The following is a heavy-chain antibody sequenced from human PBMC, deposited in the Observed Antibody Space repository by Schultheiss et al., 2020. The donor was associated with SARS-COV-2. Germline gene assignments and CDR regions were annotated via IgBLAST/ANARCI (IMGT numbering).Heavy chain of an antibody. CDR1: GFTFSTSG. CDR2: ISSSSSYI. D-gene: IGHD6-19*01. Sequence: GGSLRLSCATFGFTFSTSGMTWVRQAPGKGLEWVASISSSSSYIYYADSVKGRFTISRDNAKNSLYLQMNSLRAEDTAVYYCAREQYPAVAGTGGFDYWGQGTLVTVSS. CDR3: AREQYPAVAGTGGFDY. V-gene: IGHV3-21*01. J-gene: IGHJ4*02.